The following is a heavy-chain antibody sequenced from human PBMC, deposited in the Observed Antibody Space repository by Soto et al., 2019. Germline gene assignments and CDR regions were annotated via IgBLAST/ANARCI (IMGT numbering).Heavy chain of an antibody. CDR3: ARDKDRQQLGSNYSYIMDV. J-gene: IGHJ6*01. D-gene: IGHD6-13*01. V-gene: IGHV1-69*12. Sequence: QAQLVQSGAEVKKPGSSVKVSCKTSGGTFRTSAISWVRQAPGQGLEWMGGIMPVFPTPDYAQKFQCRVTIAAAESTGTAYMELSSLRSEDTAVSYCARDKDRQQLGSNYSYIMDVWGQGTTVTVSS. CDR1: GGTFRTSA. CDR2: IMPVFPTP.